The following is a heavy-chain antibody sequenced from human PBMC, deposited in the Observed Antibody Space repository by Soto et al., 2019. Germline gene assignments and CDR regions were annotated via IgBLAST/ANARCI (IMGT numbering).Heavy chain of an antibody. CDR1: GFTFSSYA. D-gene: IGHD2-2*01. CDR3: AKFVRELVPAAIPSWFDP. J-gene: IGHJ5*02. V-gene: IGHV3-23*01. CDR2: ISGSGGST. Sequence: GGSLRLSCAASGFTFSSYAMSWVRQAPGKGLEWVSAISGSGGSTYYADSVKGRFTISRDNSKNTLYLQMNSLRAEDTAVYYCAKFVRELVPAAIPSWFDPWGQGTLVTVSS.